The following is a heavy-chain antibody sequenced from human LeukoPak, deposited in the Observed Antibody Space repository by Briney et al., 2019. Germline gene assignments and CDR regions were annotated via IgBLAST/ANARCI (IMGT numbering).Heavy chain of an antibody. J-gene: IGHJ3*02. CDR3: ARDGRISGYYYYTDAFDI. CDR1: GGSISSYY. D-gene: IGHD3-22*01. CDR2: IYYSGST. V-gene: IGHV4-59*01. Sequence: SETLSLTCTVSGGSISSYYWSWIRQPPGKGLEWVGYIYYSGSTNYNPSLKSRVTISVDTSKNHFSHKLSSVIAADTAVDYCARDGRISGYYYYTDAFDIWGQGTMVTVSS.